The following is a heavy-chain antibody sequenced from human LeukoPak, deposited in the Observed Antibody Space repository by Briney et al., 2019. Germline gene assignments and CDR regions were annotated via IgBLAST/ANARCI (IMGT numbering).Heavy chain of an antibody. CDR2: ISYDGSNT. CDR3: ARGRFYDILTGYHDY. V-gene: IGHV3-30*04. Sequence: GGSLRLSCAASGCTFSSYAMHWGGHAPRKGREWGAVISYDGSNTNYADSVKSRVTISREHSKNTLYLQMNRLRAEDTGVYYCARGRFYDILTGYHDYWGQGTLVTVSS. D-gene: IGHD3-9*01. J-gene: IGHJ4*02. CDR1: GCTFSSYA.